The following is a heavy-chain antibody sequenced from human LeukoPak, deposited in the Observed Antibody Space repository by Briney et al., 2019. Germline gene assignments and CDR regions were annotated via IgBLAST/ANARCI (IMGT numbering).Heavy chain of an antibody. V-gene: IGHV3-11*05. CDR2: ITHTGSYT. J-gene: IGHJ4*02. CDR3: AREKGPYCGTDCYRYYFDY. CDR1: GFTFSGYY. D-gene: IGHD2-21*02. Sequence: GGSLRLSCAASGFTFSGYYMSWIRQAPGKGLEWVSDITHTGSYTNYADSVTGRFTVSRDNAKNSLYLQINNLRLEDTAVYYCAREKGPYCGTDCYRYYFDYWGQGTLVTVSS.